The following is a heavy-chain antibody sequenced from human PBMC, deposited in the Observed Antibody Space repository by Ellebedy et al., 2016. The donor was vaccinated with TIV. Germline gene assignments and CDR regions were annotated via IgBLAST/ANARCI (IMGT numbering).Heavy chain of an antibody. CDR1: GYAFASYH. J-gene: IGHJ5*02. V-gene: IGHV1-2*02. Sequence: AASVKVSCKASGYAFASYHLHWVRQAPGQGLEWMGWFNPNNGGANYAQRFHGRVAMTRDTSINTAYLELTSLRFDDTAVYYCARDARMIAARGWFDRWGQGTLVTVSS. CDR3: ARDARMIAARGWFDR. D-gene: IGHD3-22*01. CDR2: FNPNNGGA.